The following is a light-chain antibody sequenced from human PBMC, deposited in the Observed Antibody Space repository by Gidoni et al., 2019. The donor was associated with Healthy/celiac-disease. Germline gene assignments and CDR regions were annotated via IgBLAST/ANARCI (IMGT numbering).Light chain of an antibody. V-gene: IGKV3-20*01. J-gene: IGKJ1*01. CDR3: QQYGSSLWT. CDR2: VAS. Sequence: EIVCTHTPGTLSLSPGERATLSCRASQSVISSYLAWSQQKPGQAPRLLIYVASSRATGIPARFSGSGSGTDFTLTISRLEPEDFAVYYCQQYGSSLWTFGQGTKVEIK. CDR1: QSVISSY.